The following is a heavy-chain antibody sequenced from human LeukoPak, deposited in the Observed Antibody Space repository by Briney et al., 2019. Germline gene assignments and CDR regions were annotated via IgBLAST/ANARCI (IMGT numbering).Heavy chain of an antibody. CDR2: INSDGGGA. Sequence: GGSLRLSCAAPGITFGNNWMHWVRPGPGKGLVWISRINSDGGGAIYADSVKGRFTVSRDNAKNTLYLQMNSLRAEDTAVYYCARDVPHNWFDTWGQGTLVTVSS. CDR1: GITFGNNW. CDR3: ARDVPHNWFDT. J-gene: IGHJ5*02. V-gene: IGHV3-74*01.